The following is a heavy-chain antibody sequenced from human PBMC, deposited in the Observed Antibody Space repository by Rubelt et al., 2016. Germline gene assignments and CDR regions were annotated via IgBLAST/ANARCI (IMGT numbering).Heavy chain of an antibody. CDR3: ARVASDFRRWFDP. D-gene: IGHD3-3*01. CDR1: GFTVSVNY. V-gene: IGHV4-31*02. CDR2: IYYSGTT. Sequence: VQLVESGGGLIQPGGSLRLSCAVSGFTVSVNYMSWVRQAPGKGLEWIGYIYYSGTTYYHPSLKSRVIMSVDTSKNQFSLKWNVVTAADTAVYYCARVASDFRRWFDPWGQGTLVTVSS. J-gene: IGHJ5*02.